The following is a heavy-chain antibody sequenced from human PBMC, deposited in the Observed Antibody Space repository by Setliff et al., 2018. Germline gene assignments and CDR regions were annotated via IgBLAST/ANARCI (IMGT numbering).Heavy chain of an antibody. V-gene: IGHV3-7*01. CDR1: GFKFNTYW. Sequence: PGGSLRLSCAASGFKFNTYWMSWVRQAPGKGLEWVANIKQGGSEEHYVDSVKGRFTISRDNAKNSLYLQMNSLRAEDTAVYYCAKVYYYDSSGYLNWGQGTLVTVSS. CDR3: AKVYYYDSSGYLN. CDR2: IKQGGSEE. D-gene: IGHD3-22*01. J-gene: IGHJ4*02.